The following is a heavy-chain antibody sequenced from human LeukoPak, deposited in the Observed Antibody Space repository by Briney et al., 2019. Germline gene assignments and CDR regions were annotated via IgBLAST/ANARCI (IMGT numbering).Heavy chain of an antibody. CDR1: GFTCSDYS. CDR3: ARVGDGYIRY. Sequence: GGSLRLSCVASGFTCSDYSMNWVRQAPGKGLEWVSVIYSGGSTYYADSVKGRFTISRDNSKNTLYLQMNSLRAEDTAVYYCARVGDGYIRYWGQGTLVTVSS. J-gene: IGHJ4*02. V-gene: IGHV3-53*01. CDR2: IYSGGST. D-gene: IGHD5-24*01.